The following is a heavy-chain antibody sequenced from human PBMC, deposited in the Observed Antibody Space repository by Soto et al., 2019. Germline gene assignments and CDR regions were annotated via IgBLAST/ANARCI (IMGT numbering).Heavy chain of an antibody. CDR3: ARVTPLGYTGNVGWFDP. J-gene: IGHJ5*02. D-gene: IGHD3-16*01. Sequence: QLQLQESGPGLVKPSETLYLTCTVSGGSISSSSYYWGWIRQPPGKGLEWIGSIYYSGSTYYNPSLKSRVTITVDTSKNQFSLKLSAVTAAHTAVYYCARVTPLGYTGNVGWFDPWGQGTLVTVSS. V-gene: IGHV4-39*01. CDR2: IYYSGST. CDR1: GGSISSSSYY.